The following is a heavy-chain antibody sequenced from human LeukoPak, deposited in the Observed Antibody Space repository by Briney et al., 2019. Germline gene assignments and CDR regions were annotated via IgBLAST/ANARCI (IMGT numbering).Heavy chain of an antibody. CDR1: GFTFSTYG. Sequence: PGGSLRLSCAASGFTFSTYGMHWVRQAPGKGLEWVADISYDGSNKYYADSVKGRFTISRDNPKNTLFLQMNSLRAEDTAIYYCTRVGYIDEGIDYWGQGTLVTVSS. CDR3: TRVGYIDEGIDY. V-gene: IGHV3-30*03. J-gene: IGHJ4*02. D-gene: IGHD5-24*01. CDR2: ISYDGSNK.